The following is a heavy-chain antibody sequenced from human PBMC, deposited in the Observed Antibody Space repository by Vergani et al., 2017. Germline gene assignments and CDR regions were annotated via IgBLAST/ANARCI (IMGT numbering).Heavy chain of an antibody. CDR3: AKAKPRNSGYEYLYYYHAMDV. CDR1: GFTFNHYA. V-gene: IGHV3-23*01. CDR2: ISGSGGST. J-gene: IGHJ6*04. D-gene: IGHD5-12*01. Sequence: EVQLLESGGDLVKPGGSLRLSCAASGFTFNHYAMNWVRQAPGQGLEWVSGISGSGGSTYYAGSVKGRFTISRDSSKNTLYLQMNSLSAGDTAVYYCAKAKPRNSGYEYLYYYHAMDVWGKGTTVTVSS.